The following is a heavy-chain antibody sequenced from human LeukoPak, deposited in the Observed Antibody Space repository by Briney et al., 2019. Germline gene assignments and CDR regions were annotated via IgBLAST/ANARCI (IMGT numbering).Heavy chain of an antibody. CDR3: ARDFTVMEWLPFDP. CDR2: INAGNGNT. CDR1: GYSFISYA. Sequence: GASVKVSCKASGYSFISYAVHWVRQAPGQRLEWMGWINAGNGNTGYSPNFQGRVTITRDTSASSVYMELTTLRSEDTAMYYCARDFTVMEWLPFDPWGQGTLVTVSS. J-gene: IGHJ5*02. V-gene: IGHV1-3*01. D-gene: IGHD3-3*01.